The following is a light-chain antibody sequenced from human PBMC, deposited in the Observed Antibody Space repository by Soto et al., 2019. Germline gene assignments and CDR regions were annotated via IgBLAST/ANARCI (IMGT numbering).Light chain of an antibody. J-gene: IGKJ5*01. Sequence: EIVMPQSPPPLSVSSWEKATLPCGASQGIISFLAWYQQKAGKAPRLLIYAASTWHTGLPARFSGSGSGTEFTLTISSLQSEDFAAYYCQQYNSYPITFGQGTRLEIK. CDR2: AAS. V-gene: IGKV3-15*01. CDR3: QQYNSYPIT. CDR1: QGIISF.